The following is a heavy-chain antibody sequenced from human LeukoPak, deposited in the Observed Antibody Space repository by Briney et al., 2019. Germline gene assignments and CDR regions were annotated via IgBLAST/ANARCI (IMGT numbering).Heavy chain of an antibody. CDR3: ARSLRVRGVPDYMDV. CDR1: GFTFSSYA. V-gene: IGHV3-23*01. D-gene: IGHD3-10*01. CDR2: ISSSGDST. Sequence: GGSLRLSCAASGFTFSSYAMSWVRQAPGKGLEWVSAISSSGDSTYYADSVQGRFTISRDNSKNMLYLQMNSLRAEDTAVYYCARSLRVRGVPDYMDVWGKGTTVTISS. J-gene: IGHJ6*03.